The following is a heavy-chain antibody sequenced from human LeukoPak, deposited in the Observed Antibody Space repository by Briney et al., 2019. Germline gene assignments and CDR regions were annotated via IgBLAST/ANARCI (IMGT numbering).Heavy chain of an antibody. CDR3: ATDGPSGSYNFDY. CDR1: GYTLTELS. D-gene: IGHD1-26*01. V-gene: IGHV1-24*01. J-gene: IGHJ4*02. Sequence: GASVKVSCKVSGYTLTELSMHWVRQAPGKGLEWMGGFDPEDGETIYPQKFQGRVTMTEDTSTDTAYMELSSLRSEDTAVHYCATDGPSGSYNFDYWGQGTLVTVSS. CDR2: FDPEDGET.